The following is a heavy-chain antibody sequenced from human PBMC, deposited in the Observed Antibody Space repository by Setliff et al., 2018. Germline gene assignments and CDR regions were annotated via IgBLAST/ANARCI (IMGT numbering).Heavy chain of an antibody. D-gene: IGHD1-26*01. J-gene: IGHJ5*02. V-gene: IGHV4-59*01. Sequence: SETLSLTCTVSGGSISSSYWSWIWQPPGKGLEWIGYIYSSGSTNNNPSLKSRATISVDTSKNQFSLKLSSVTAADTAVYYCARAAVGIDAGGGWFDPWGHGIPVTVSS. CDR3: ARAAVGIDAGGGWFDP. CDR1: GGSISSSY. CDR2: IYSSGST.